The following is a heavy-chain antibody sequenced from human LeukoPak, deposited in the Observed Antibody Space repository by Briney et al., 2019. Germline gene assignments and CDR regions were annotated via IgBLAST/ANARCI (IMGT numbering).Heavy chain of an antibody. V-gene: IGHV3-11*03. CDR2: INRDSSFA. D-gene: IGHD3-10*01. Sequence: GGSLGLSCSASGFTFSDYYMSWIRQAPGKGLERVSYINRDSSFANYVDSVKGRFTISRDNAKNSLFLQMNSWRGEDTAVYFCVRVSPPEYGSGTYYPDYWGQGTLVTVSS. CDR3: VRVSPPEYGSGTYYPDY. J-gene: IGHJ4*02. CDR1: GFTFSDYY.